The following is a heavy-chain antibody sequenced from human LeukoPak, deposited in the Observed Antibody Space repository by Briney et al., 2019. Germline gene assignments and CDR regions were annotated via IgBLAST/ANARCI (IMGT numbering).Heavy chain of an antibody. CDR2: IYAVGTI. V-gene: IGHV3-66*01. J-gene: IGHJ4*02. Sequence: GGSLRLSCAASGFTVSTNYMTWVRQAPGKGLEWVSVIYAVGTIYYADSVKGRFTISRDNAKNSLYLQMNSLRAEDTAVYYCARWAGGSYFDYWGQGTLVTVSS. CDR3: ARWAGGSYFDY. D-gene: IGHD1-26*01. CDR1: GFTVSTNY.